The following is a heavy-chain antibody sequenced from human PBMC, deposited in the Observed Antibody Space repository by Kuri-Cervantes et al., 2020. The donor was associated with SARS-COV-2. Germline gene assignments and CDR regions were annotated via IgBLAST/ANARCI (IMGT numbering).Heavy chain of an antibody. CDR3: ARAPQYSSRFDY. CDR2: VYYSGST. D-gene: IGHD6-13*01. V-gene: IGHV4-59*08. J-gene: IGHJ4*02. CDR1: GGSISSYY. Sequence: ESLKISCTVSGGSISSYYWSWIRQPPGKGLEWIGYVYYSGSTNYNPSLKSRVTISVDTSKNQFSLKLSSVTAADTAVYYCARAPQYSSRFDYWGQGTLVTVSS.